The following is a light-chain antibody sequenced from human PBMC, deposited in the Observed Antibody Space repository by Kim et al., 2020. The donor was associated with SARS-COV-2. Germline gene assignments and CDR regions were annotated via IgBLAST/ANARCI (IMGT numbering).Light chain of an antibody. V-gene: IGKV1-5*03. CDR3: QQYDKYPVT. CDR1: QSIHSW. Sequence: IHITHSPSTLSSSVGDRVTITCRASQSIHSWLAWYQQKPGKAPKVLIFKASTLESGVPSRFSGYGSGTEFTLIISSLQPDDFATYYCQQYDKYPVTFGQGTKLEI. J-gene: IGKJ2*01. CDR2: KAS.